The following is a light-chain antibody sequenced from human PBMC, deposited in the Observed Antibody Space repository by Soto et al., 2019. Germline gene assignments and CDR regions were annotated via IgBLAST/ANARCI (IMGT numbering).Light chain of an antibody. CDR2: GAS. CDR3: QQYNSWPPIT. CDR1: ESVSSN. J-gene: IGKJ5*01. V-gene: IGKV3-15*01. Sequence: EVVLRQSPATLSVSPGERATLSFRASESVSSNLAWYQQRPGQAPRLVIYGASTRATGIPARFSGGGSGTEFTLTISSLQSEDFAVYYCQQYNSWPPITFGQGTRLEIK.